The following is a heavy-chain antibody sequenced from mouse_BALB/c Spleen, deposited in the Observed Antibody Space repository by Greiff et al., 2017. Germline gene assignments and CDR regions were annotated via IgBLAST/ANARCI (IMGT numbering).Heavy chain of an antibody. V-gene: IGHV1S126*01. D-gene: IGHD2-4*01. CDR3: ARRGYDYDGGFAY. CDR1: GYSFTSYW. Sequence: QVQLKESGPQLVRPGASVKISCKASGYSFTSYWMHWVKQRPGQGLEWIGMIDPSDSETRLNQKFKDKATLTVDKSSSTAYMQLSSPTSEDSEVYYCARRGYDYDGGFAYWGQGTLVTVSA. CDR2: IDPSDSET. J-gene: IGHJ3*01.